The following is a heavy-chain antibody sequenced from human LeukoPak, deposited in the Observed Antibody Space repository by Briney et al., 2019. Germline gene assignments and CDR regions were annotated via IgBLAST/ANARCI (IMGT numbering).Heavy chain of an antibody. CDR2: INHSGGT. Sequence: SENLSLTCAVYGVSFSGYSWNWIRQPPVKGLEWIGEINHSGGTNYNPSLKSRVTISVDTSKKQFSLKLSSVTAADTAVYYCARGVDYYGVWGQGTLVTVSS. D-gene: IGHD3-10*01. J-gene: IGHJ4*02. CDR3: ARGVDYYGV. CDR1: GVSFSGYS. V-gene: IGHV4-34*01.